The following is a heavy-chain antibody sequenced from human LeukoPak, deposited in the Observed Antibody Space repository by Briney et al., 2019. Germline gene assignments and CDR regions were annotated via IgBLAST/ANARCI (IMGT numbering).Heavy chain of an antibody. CDR1: GYTFTSYG. CDR2: ISAYNGNT. J-gene: IGHJ4*02. V-gene: IGHV1-18*01. CDR3: ARKKYSGYDLWSYFDY. D-gene: IGHD5-12*01. Sequence: ASVKVSCKASGYTFTSYGISWVRQAPGQGLEWMGWISAYNGNTNYAQKLQGRVTMTTDTSTSTAYMELRSLRSDDTAVYYCARKKYSGYDLWSYFDYWGQGTLATVSS.